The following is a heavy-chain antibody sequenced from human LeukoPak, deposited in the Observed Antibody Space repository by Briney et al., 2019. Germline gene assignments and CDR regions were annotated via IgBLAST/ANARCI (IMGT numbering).Heavy chain of an antibody. Sequence: GGSLRLSCAASGFTFSNFGMHWVRQAPGKGLEWVAIIWFDGSEKYYADSVKGRFTISRDNSKNTLSLQMNSLRAADTAVYYCARGHPGYCTGTTCPGDYYYGVDVWGKGTTVTVSS. CDR1: GFTFSNFG. D-gene: IGHD2-2*03. CDR2: IWFDGSEK. J-gene: IGHJ6*04. V-gene: IGHV3-33*01. CDR3: ARGHPGYCTGTTCPGDYYYGVDV.